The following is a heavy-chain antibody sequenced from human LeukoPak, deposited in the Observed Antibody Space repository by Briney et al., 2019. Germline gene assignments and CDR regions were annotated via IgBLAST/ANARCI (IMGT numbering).Heavy chain of an antibody. Sequence: GGSLRLSCAVSGFTFSDYAMHWVRQAPGKGLEWVALLQYDGNNKYYVDPVKGRFTISRDISKNTLYLQMNSLRPDDTAVYYCAKDSKHYSMDVWGQGTTVTVS. CDR3: AKDSKHYSMDV. CDR1: GFTFSDYA. V-gene: IGHV3-30*02. CDR2: LQYDGNNK. D-gene: IGHD2/OR15-2a*01. J-gene: IGHJ6*02.